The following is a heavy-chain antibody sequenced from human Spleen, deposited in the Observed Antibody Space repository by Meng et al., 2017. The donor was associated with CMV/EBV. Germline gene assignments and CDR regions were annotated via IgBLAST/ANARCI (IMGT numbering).Heavy chain of an antibody. Sequence: ASVKVSCKASGYTFTGYYMHWVRQAPGQGLEWMGIINPSGGSTSYAQKFQGRVTMTRDTSTSTVYMELSSLRSEDTAVYYCARDLKGRWVGSLLAAAGIDYYYYGMDVWGQGTTVTVSS. CDR1: GYTFTGYY. D-gene: IGHD6-13*01. J-gene: IGHJ6*02. V-gene: IGHV1-46*01. CDR2: INPSGGST. CDR3: ARDLKGRWVGSLLAAAGIDYYYYGMDV.